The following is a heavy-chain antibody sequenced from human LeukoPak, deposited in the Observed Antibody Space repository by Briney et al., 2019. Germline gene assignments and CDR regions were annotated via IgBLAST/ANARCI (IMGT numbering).Heavy chain of an antibody. J-gene: IGHJ5*02. D-gene: IGHD3-9*01. CDR1: GFTFSSSE. V-gene: IGHV3-48*03. CDR3: ARDTYYDMLTANWFDP. Sequence: GGSLRLSCAASGFTFSSSEMNWVRQAPGKGLEWVSYISSSGSTIYYADSVKGRFTIPRDNAKNSLYLQMNSLRAEDTAVYYCARDTYYDMLTANWFDPWGQGTLVTVSS. CDR2: ISSSGSTI.